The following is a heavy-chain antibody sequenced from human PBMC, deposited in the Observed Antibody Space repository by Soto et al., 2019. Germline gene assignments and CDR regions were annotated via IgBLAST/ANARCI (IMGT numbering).Heavy chain of an antibody. J-gene: IGHJ5*02. V-gene: IGHV2-5*02. CDR1: GVSLSTGGVG. CDR3: AHRLGGSSHFDP. CDR2: IYWDDDK. D-gene: IGHD1-26*01. Sequence: QITLKESGPPLVKPTQTLTLTCSFSGVSLSTGGVGVGWIRQPPGKTLEWLAVIYWDDDKRYNPSLRSRLTITKDTPKTQVVLTTPNMHPVDTGTYYCAHRLGGSSHFDPWGQGTLVTVSS.